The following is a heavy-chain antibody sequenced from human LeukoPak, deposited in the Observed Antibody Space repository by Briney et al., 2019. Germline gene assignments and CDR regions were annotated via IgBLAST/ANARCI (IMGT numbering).Heavy chain of an antibody. V-gene: IGHV4-39*01. CDR2: IYYSGST. Sequence: TSETLSLTGTVSGGSISSSIYYWGWIRQPPGKGLEWIGSIYYSGSTYYNPSLKSRVTISVDTSKNQFSLKLTSVTAADMAVYYCARGRLPIDYWGQGTLVTVSS. J-gene: IGHJ4*02. CDR3: ARGRLPIDY. D-gene: IGHD6-25*01. CDR1: GGSISSSIYY.